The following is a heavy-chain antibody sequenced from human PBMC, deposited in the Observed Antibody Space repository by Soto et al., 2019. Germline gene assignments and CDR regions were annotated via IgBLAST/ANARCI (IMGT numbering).Heavy chain of an antibody. CDR2: VSASGSIT. Sequence: GGSLRLACAASGLTVSSSYMSWVRQAPGKGLEWVSGVSASGSITSYADSAKGRFTISRDNAKNTVFLQMSSLRAEDTAVYFCAKGDCSGGRCYRGFDYWGQGT. J-gene: IGHJ4*02. D-gene: IGHD2-15*01. CDR1: GLTVSSSY. CDR3: AKGDCSGGRCYRGFDY. V-gene: IGHV3-23*01.